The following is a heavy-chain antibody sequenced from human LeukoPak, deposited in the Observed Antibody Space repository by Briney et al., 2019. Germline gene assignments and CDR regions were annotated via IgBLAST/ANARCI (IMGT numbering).Heavy chain of an antibody. V-gene: IGHV3-33*01. CDR3: ARDGRHNYNLDY. CDR1: GFTFNNHA. D-gene: IGHD4-11*01. Sequence: PGRSLRLSCAASGFTFNNHAMHWVRQAPGKGLEWVAMIWHDGSYKYYADSVTGRFTISRDDSQNTLYLQMNSLRVEDTAVYYCARDGRHNYNLDYWGHGTLVTVSS. J-gene: IGHJ4*01. CDR2: IWHDGSYK.